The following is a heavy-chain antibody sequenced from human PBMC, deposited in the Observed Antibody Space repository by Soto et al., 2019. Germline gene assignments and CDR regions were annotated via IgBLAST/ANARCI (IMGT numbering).Heavy chain of an antibody. V-gene: IGHV4-39*01. CDR2: IYYSGST. CDR1: GGSISSSSYY. CDR3: ARHRSLFTSPSPWSMDV. Sequence: SSETLSLTCTVSGGSISSSSYYWGWIRQPPGKGLEWIGSIYYSGSTYYNPSLKSRVNISVDTSKNKNTQKLSSVTAADTAVYYCARHRSLFTSPSPWSMDVWGKGTTVTVSS. J-gene: IGHJ6*03.